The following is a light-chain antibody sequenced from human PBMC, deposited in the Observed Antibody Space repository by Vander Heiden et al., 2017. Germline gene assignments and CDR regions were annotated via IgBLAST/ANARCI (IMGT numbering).Light chain of an antibody. CDR1: QSVLYSSNNKNY. J-gene: IGKJ1*01. Sequence: IVMTQSPDSPAVSLGERATINCKSSQSVLYSSNNKNYLAWYQQKPGQPPKLLIYWASTRESGVPDRFSGSGSGTDFTLTISSLQAEDVAVYYCQQYYSTPRTFGQGTKVEIK. V-gene: IGKV4-1*01. CDR3: QQYYSTPRT. CDR2: WAS.